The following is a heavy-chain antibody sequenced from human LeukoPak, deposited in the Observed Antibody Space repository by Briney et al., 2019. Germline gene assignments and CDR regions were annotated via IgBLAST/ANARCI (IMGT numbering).Heavy chain of an antibody. J-gene: IGHJ3*02. CDR3: ARAIAVAGYDAFDI. CDR2: ISAYNGNT. CDR1: GYTFTSYG. V-gene: IGHV1-18*01. D-gene: IGHD6-19*01. Sequence: ASVKVSCKASGYTFTSYGISWVRQAPGQGLEWMGWISAYNGNTNYAQKLQGRVTMTTDTSTGTAYMELRSLRSDDTAVYYCARAIAVAGYDAFDIWGQGTMVTVSS.